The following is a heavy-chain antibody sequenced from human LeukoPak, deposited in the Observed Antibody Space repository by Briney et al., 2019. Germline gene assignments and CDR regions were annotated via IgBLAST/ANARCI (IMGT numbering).Heavy chain of an antibody. CDR1: GYTFIGYY. D-gene: IGHD5-24*01. V-gene: IGHV1-2*02. CDR3: AREGVIGDGYNFFDY. CDR2: INPHSGST. Sequence: ASVKVSCKASGYTFIGYYMHWVRQAPGQGLEWMGWINPHSGSTNSEQNFQGRVTMSRDTSISTVYMELSRLRSDDTALYYCAREGVIGDGYNFFDYWGQGTLVTVSS. J-gene: IGHJ4*02.